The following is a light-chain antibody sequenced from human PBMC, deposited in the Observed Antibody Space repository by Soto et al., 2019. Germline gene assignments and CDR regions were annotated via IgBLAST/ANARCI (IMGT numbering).Light chain of an antibody. V-gene: IGKV1-5*03. CDR3: QQYSSYWT. CDR2: KAS. CDR1: QSIDTW. Sequence: DIQMAQSPSTRSASVGDRVTITCRASQSIDTWLAWYQQKPGKAPKVLIYKASSLESGVPSRFSGSGFGTEFTLTISSLQPDDFATYYCQQYSSYWTFGQGTKVEIK. J-gene: IGKJ1*01.